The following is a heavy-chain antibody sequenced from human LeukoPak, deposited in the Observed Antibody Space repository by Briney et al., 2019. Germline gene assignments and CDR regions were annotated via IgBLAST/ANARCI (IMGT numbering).Heavy chain of an antibody. V-gene: IGHV3-21*01. CDR1: GFTFSSYS. J-gene: IGHJ6*03. CDR2: ISSSSSYI. CDR3: ARSTSYYYYMDV. Sequence: GGSLRLSCAASGFTFSSYSMNWVRQAPGKGLEWVSSISSSSSYIYYANSVKGRFTISRDNAKNSLYLQMNSLRAEDTAVYYCARSTSYYYYMDVWGKGTTVTVSS. D-gene: IGHD1-14*01.